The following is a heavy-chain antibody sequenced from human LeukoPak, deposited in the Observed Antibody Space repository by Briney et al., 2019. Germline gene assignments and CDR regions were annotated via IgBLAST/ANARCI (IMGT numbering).Heavy chain of an antibody. CDR1: GFTFSNYW. J-gene: IGHJ5*01. CDR2: INPAGNYA. CDR3: VRDWDHYDFDS. D-gene: IGHD3-3*01. Sequence: PGGSLRLSCAASGFTFSNYWIHLVRQAPTQGLVWVSRINPAGNYANYADSVKGRFTISRDNAKNTVYLQMNSLRAEDTALFYCVRDWDHYDFDSWGQGTLVTVSS. V-gene: IGHV3-74*01.